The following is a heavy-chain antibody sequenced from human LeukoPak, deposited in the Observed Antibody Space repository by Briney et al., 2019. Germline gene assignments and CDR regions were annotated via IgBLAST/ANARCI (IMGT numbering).Heavy chain of an antibody. J-gene: IGHJ4*02. Sequence: PSETLSLTCTVSGGSISSGDYYWSWIRQPPGKGPEWIGYIYYSGSTYYNPSLKSRVTISVDTSKNQFSLKLSSVTAADTAVYYCARVVRGGYSYGIHDYWGQGTLVTVSS. V-gene: IGHV4-30-4*01. CDR3: ARVVRGGYSYGIHDY. CDR2: IYYSGST. CDR1: GGSISSGDYY. D-gene: IGHD5-18*01.